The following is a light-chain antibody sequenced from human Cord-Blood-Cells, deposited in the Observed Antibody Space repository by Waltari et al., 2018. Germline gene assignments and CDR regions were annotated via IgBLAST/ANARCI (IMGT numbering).Light chain of an antibody. J-gene: IGLJ2*01. CDR3: CSYAGGYTLV. Sequence: QSALTQPRSVSGSPGQSVTISCTGTSSDVGGYNYVSWYQQHPGKAPKLMSYDVSKRPAGGPDRFSGSKSGNTASLTISGLQAEDEADYYCCSYAGGYTLVFGGGTKLTVL. V-gene: IGLV2-11*01. CDR2: DVS. CDR1: SSDVGGYNY.